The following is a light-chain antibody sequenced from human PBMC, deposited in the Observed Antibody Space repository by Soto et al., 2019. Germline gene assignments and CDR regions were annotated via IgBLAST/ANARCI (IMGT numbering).Light chain of an antibody. CDR1: SSDVGSYNL. CDR3: CSYAGSSTVV. V-gene: IGLV2-23*02. CDR2: EVS. Sequence: QSALTLPASVSGSPGQSITIACTGTSSDVGSYNLVSWYQQHPGKAPKLMIYEVSKRPSGVSNRFSGSKSGNTASLTISGLQAEDEADYYCCSYAGSSTVVFGGGTKLTVL. J-gene: IGLJ2*01.